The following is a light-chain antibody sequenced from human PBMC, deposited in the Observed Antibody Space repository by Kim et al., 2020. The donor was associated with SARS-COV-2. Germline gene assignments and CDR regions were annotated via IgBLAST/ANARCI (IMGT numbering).Light chain of an antibody. J-gene: IGKJ2*01. V-gene: IGKV3-20*01. CDR3: QQYTTSPPAYT. CDR2: GAS. CDR1: QSSSSEF. Sequence: PGERATLSCRASQSSSSEFLAWYQRISGQPPRLLIFGASNRAAGIPDRFSGGGSGTDFTLTITRLEPADSAVYYCQQYTTSPPAYTFGQGTKLEI.